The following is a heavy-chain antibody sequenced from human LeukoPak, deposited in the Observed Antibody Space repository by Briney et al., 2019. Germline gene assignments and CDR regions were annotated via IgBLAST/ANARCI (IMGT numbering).Heavy chain of an antibody. CDR1: GFTFSSYA. J-gene: IGHJ4*02. CDR3: GKDSSSLFLQVRWRRVPFFYC. D-gene: IGHD6-13*01. CDR2: ISGSGGST. V-gene: IGHV3-23*01. Sequence: QPGGSLRLSCAAPGFTFSSYAMSWVRQAPGKGLEWVSAISGSGGSTYYADSVKGRFTISRDNSENTLYLQMNSLRAEDTAVYYCGKDSSSLFLQVRWRRVPFFYCWGQGTLVTVSS.